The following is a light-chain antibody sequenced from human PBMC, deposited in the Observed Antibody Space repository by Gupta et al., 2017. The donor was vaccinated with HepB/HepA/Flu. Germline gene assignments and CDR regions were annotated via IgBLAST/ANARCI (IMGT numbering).Light chain of an antibody. Sequence: DIQMTQFPSSLSASVGDRVNITCRASQNIDKYLNWYQQKSGRAPEVLIYAASTLQTGVPSRFSGRGSGTDFSLTINNRQPEDFATYYWQQSYSFPRTFGQGTTVEIE. CDR2: AAS. CDR1: QNIDKY. CDR3: QQSYSFPRT. J-gene: IGKJ1*01. V-gene: IGKV1-39*01.